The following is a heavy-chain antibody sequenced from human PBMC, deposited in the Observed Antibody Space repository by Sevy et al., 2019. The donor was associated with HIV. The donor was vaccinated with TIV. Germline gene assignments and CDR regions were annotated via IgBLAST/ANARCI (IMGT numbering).Heavy chain of an antibody. CDR2: IGYDGSNI. J-gene: IGHJ4*02. CDR3: ARDPRMYGDYLLAYFDY. CDR1: GFTPSTYG. Sequence: GESLKISCAASGFTPSTYGMHWVRQAPGKGLEWVAVIGYDGSNIYYADSVKGRFTISRDNSKNTRFLQMDSLRAEDTAIYYCARDPRMYGDYLLAYFDYWGQGTLVTVSS. D-gene: IGHD2-8*01. V-gene: IGHV3-33*01.